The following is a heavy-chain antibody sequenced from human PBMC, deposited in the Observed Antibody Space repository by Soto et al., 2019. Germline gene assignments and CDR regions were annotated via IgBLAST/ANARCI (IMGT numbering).Heavy chain of an antibody. CDR3: ARELGNCRATSCADH. CDR1: GFTFRNLW. J-gene: IGHJ4*02. D-gene: IGHD2-2*01. CDR2: MNSDGSST. Sequence: EVQLVESGGGLVQPGGSVRLSCVASGFTFRNLWMHWVRQAPGKGLVWVSRMNSDGSSTNYADFVKGRFTISRDNAKNTGYLEMNSLRVEETGVYFCARELGNCRATSCADHWGQGTLVTVSS. V-gene: IGHV3-74*01.